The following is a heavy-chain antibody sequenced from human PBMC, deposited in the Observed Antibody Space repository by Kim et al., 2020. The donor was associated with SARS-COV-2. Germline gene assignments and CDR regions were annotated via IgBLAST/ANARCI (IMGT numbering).Heavy chain of an antibody. CDR2: INSDGSST. Sequence: GGSLRLSCAASGFTLSSYWMPWVRQAPGKGLVWVSRINSDGSSTSYADSVKGRFTISRDNAKNTLYLQMNSLRAEDTAVYYCARRAYSSGWWYFDYWGQGTLVTVSS. J-gene: IGHJ4*02. CDR3: ARRAYSSGWWYFDY. CDR1: GFTLSSYW. V-gene: IGHV3-74*01. D-gene: IGHD6-19*01.